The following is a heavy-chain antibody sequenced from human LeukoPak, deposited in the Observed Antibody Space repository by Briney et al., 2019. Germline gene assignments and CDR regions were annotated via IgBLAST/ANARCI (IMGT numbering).Heavy chain of an antibody. V-gene: IGHV3-30*02. CDR1: GFTFSSYG. Sequence: GGSLRLSCAASGFTFSSYGMHWVRQAPGKGLEWVAFIRYDGSNKYYADSVKGRFTISRDNSKNTLYLQMNSLRAEDTAVYYCATLRRDGYNYINYWGQGTLVTVSS. D-gene: IGHD5-24*01. CDR2: IRYDGSNK. CDR3: ATLRRDGYNYINY. J-gene: IGHJ4*02.